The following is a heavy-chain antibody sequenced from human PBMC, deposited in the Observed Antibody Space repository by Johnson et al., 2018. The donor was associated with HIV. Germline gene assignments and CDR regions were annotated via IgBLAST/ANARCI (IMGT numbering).Heavy chain of an antibody. CDR1: GFTFSDYY. D-gene: IGHD6-25*01. J-gene: IGHJ3*02. CDR2: ISRSGSTI. V-gene: IGHV3-11*04. CDR3: ALKAAFNDAFDI. Sequence: QMQLVESGGGLVKPGGSLRLSCAASGFTFSDYYMSWIRQAPGKGLAWVSYISRSGSTIYYADSVKGRFIISRDNAKNSLYLQMNSLRAEDTAVYYCALKAAFNDAFDIWGQGTMVTVSS.